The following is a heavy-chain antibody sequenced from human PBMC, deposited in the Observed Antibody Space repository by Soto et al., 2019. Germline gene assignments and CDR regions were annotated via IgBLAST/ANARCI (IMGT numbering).Heavy chain of an antibody. J-gene: IGHJ3*02. D-gene: IGHD3-3*01. CDR1: GFTFSSYS. CDR3: ARDREDFCGVAEDAFDI. Sequence: GGPLRLCCAASGFTFSSYSMNWVRQAPGEGLEWVSSLSSSSSYIYYADSVKGRFTISSDNAKNSLYLQMNSLRAEATAFYYGARDREDFCGVAEDAFDIWGQGTLVTVSS. CDR2: LSSSSSYI. V-gene: IGHV3-21*01.